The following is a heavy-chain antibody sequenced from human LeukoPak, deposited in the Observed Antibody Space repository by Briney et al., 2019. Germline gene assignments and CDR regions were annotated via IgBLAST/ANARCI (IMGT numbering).Heavy chain of an antibody. D-gene: IGHD6-13*01. CDR1: GFTFNSYS. J-gene: IGHJ3*02. Sequence: GGSLRLSCAASGFTFNSYSMNWVRQAPGKGLEWVSYISSSSSTIYYADSVKGRFTISRDNSKNTLYLQMNSLRAEDTAVYYCARDKAAAGSHDAFDIWGQGTMVTVSS. CDR2: ISSSSSTI. CDR3: ARDKAAAGSHDAFDI. V-gene: IGHV3-48*01.